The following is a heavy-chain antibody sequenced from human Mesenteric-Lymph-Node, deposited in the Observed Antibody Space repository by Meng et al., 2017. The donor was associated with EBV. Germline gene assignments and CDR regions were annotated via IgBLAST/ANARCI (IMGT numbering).Heavy chain of an antibody. Sequence: QLQLQESGSGLVKPSQTLYLTCTVSGGSVNSGGYSWSWIRQSPEKGLEWIGYVHHSGLTYYNPSLETRVIISLERSKNQFSLKLTSVTAADTAVYYCAGGDYVNQFNYWGQGTLVTVSS. V-gene: IGHV4-30-2*06. D-gene: IGHD4-17*01. CDR1: GGSVNSGGYS. CDR3: AGGDYVNQFNY. J-gene: IGHJ4*02. CDR2: VHHSGLT.